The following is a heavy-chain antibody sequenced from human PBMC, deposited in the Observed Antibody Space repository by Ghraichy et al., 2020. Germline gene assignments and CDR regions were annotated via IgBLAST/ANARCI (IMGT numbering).Heavy chain of an antibody. J-gene: IGHJ6*02. D-gene: IGHD5-24*01. CDR2: IYSGGST. Sequence: GGSLRLSCAASGFTVSSNYMSWVRQAPGKGLEWVSVIYSGGSTYYADSVKGRFTISRDNSKNTLYLQMNSLRAEDTAVYYCARDMGHEMATNPRWYYYGMDVWGQGTTVTVSS. V-gene: IGHV3-53*01. CDR3: ARDMGHEMATNPRWYYYGMDV. CDR1: GFTVSSNY.